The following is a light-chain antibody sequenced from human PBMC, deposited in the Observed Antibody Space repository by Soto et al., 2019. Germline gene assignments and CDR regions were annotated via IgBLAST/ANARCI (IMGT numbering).Light chain of an antibody. Sequence: QSVLTQPPSVSAAPGQKVTISCSGSSSNIGNNYVSWYQQLPGTAPKLLIYENNKRPSGIPDRLSGSKSGTSATLGITGLQTGDEADYYCGTWDSSLSAVFGTGTKLTVL. CDR2: ENN. CDR3: GTWDSSLSAV. CDR1: SSNIGNNY. V-gene: IGLV1-51*02. J-gene: IGLJ1*01.